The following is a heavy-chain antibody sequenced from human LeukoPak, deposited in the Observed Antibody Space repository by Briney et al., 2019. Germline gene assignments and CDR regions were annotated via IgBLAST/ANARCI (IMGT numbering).Heavy chain of an antibody. D-gene: IGHD3-22*01. CDR2: INHSGST. CDR3: ARYRGSYYYDSSGYASRQIFDY. V-gene: IGHV4-34*01. Sequence: PSETLSLTCAVYGGSFSGYYWSWIRQPPGKGLERIGEINHSGSTNYNPSLKSRVTISVDTSKNQFSLKLSSVTAADTAVYYCARYRGSYYYDSSGYASRQIFDYWGQGTLVTVSS. CDR1: GGSFSGYY. J-gene: IGHJ4*02.